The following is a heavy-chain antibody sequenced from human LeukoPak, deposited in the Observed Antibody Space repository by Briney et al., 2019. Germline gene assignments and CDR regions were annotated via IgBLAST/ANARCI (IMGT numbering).Heavy chain of an antibody. V-gene: IGHV4-31*03. CDR1: GGSISSGGYY. D-gene: IGHD2-15*01. CDR2: IYYSGST. Sequence: PSETLSLTCTVSGGSISSGGYYWSWIRQHPGKGLEWIGYIYYSGSTYYNPSLKSRVTLSVDTSKNQFSLKLSSVTAADTAVYYCARVRGSYKDDAFDIWGQGTMVTVSS. J-gene: IGHJ3*02. CDR3: ARVRGSYKDDAFDI.